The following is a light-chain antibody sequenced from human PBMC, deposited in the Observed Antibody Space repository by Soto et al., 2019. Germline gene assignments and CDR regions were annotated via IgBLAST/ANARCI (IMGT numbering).Light chain of an antibody. CDR2: EVS. J-gene: IGLJ1*01. Sequence: QSVLTQPPSASGSPGQSVTISCTGTSSDVGGYNYVSWYQQHPGKAPKLMIYEVSKRPSGVPDRFSGPESGNTASLTVSGLQAEDEADYYCSSYAGSNNLGVFGTGTKVTVL. V-gene: IGLV2-8*01. CDR3: SSYAGSNNLGV. CDR1: SSDVGGYNY.